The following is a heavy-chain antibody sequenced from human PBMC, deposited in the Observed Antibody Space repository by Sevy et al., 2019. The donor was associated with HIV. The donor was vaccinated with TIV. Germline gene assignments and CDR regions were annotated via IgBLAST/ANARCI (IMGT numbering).Heavy chain of an antibody. J-gene: IGHJ4*02. Sequence: YLRLSCTGSGFTFGDYAMSWFRQAPGMGLEWVGFIRSNDYGGATEYAASVKGRFTISRDDSKSIADLQINSLKTENTAVYYCTRGYYYDSSGYSDYWGQGTLVTVSS. CDR2: IRSNDYGGAT. V-gene: IGHV3-49*03. CDR3: TRGYYYDSSGYSDY. CDR1: GFTFGDYA. D-gene: IGHD3-22*01.